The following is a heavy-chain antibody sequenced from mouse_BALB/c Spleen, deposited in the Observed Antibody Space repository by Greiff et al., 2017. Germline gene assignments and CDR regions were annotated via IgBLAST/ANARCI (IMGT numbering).Heavy chain of an antibody. V-gene: IGHV5-6-3*01. CDR3: ARDRGATVRFAY. CDR1: GFTFSSYG. D-gene: IGHD1-1*01. CDR2: INSNGGST. Sequence: EVQGVESGGGLVQPGGSLKLSCAASGFTFSSYGMSWVRQTPDKRLELVATINSNGGSTYYPDSVKGRFTISRDNAKNTLYLQMSSLKSEDTAMYYCARDRGATVRFAYWGQGTLVTVSA. J-gene: IGHJ3*01.